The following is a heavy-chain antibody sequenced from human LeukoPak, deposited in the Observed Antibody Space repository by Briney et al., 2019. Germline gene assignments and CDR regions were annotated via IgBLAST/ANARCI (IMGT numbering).Heavy chain of an antibody. J-gene: IGHJ4*02. CDR3: AKEGGDYVASSGSIDPFDY. CDR1: GFTFSRYA. D-gene: IGHD3-22*01. Sequence: PGGSLRLSCAVSGFTFSRYAISWVRQAPGKGLEWVSAISGSGGSTYYADSVKGRFTISRDNSKNTLYLQMNRLSSGAKDVYYCAKEGGDYVASSGSIDPFDYWGQGTLVTVSS. CDR2: ISGSGGST. V-gene: IGHV3-23*01.